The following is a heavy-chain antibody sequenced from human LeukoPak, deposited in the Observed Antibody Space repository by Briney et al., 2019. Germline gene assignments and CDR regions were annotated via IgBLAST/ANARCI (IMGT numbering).Heavy chain of an antibody. D-gene: IGHD5-24*01. Sequence: GGSLRLSCAASGFDLSTYEMNWVRQAPGKGLEWIADITISGHTKNYADSVKGRFSISRDNARTSLYLQMHSLRVEDTGVYYCARGDPHADLWGQGTLVTVSS. J-gene: IGHJ5*02. CDR1: GFDLSTYE. CDR2: ITISGHTK. CDR3: ARGDPHADL. V-gene: IGHV3-48*03.